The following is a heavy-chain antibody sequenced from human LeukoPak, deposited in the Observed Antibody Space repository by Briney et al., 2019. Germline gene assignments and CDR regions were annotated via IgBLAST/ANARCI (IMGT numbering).Heavy chain of an antibody. D-gene: IGHD6-19*01. Sequence: SETLSLTCAVSGRSFSGYYWSWIRQPPGKGLEWIGEINHSGSTNYNPSLKSRVTISVHPSKNQFSLKLSSVTAANTAVYYCARVRYSSGWMNLDYWGQGTLVTVSS. J-gene: IGHJ4*02. CDR2: INHSGST. CDR1: GRSFSGYY. CDR3: ARVRYSSGWMNLDY. V-gene: IGHV4-34*01.